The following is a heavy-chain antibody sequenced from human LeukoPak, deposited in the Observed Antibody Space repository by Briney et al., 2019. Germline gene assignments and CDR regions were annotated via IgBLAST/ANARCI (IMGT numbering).Heavy chain of an antibody. Sequence: GASVKVSCKTSGYSFIDYYIHWMRQAPGQGPEWMGRIDPHSGGTHYEQKFQVRVTLTRDTSISTVYMELSGLRSDDTAVYYCARAPGPYPPSRFHYWGQGTLVTVSS. D-gene: IGHD2-2*01. J-gene: IGHJ4*02. CDR2: IDPHSGGT. CDR3: ARAPGPYPPSRFHY. V-gene: IGHV1-2*02. CDR1: GYSFIDYY.